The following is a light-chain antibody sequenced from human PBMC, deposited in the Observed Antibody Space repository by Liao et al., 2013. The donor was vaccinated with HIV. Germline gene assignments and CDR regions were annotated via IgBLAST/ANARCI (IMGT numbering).Light chain of an antibody. J-gene: IGLJ3*02. Sequence: SYVLTQPPSVSVAPGKTARITCGENETLEIKVVHWYQQKPGQAPVLVIYFDSDRPSGIPERISGSKSGNTATLTISRVEAGDEADYHCQVWDSSSDHWVFGGGTKLTVL. CDR1: ETLEIKV. CDR3: QVWDSSSDHWV. V-gene: IGLV3-21*01. CDR2: FDS.